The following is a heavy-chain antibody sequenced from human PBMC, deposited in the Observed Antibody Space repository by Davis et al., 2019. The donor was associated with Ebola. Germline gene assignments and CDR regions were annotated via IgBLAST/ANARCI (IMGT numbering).Heavy chain of an antibody. Sequence: GESLKISCAASGFTFSSYAMSWVRQAPGKGLEWVSAISGSGGSTYYADSVKGRFTISRDNSKNTLYLQMNSLRAEDTAVYYCAREGSGGSWAMGQDYWGQGTLVTVSS. J-gene: IGHJ4*02. CDR3: AREGSGGSWAMGQDY. CDR1: GFTFSSYA. CDR2: ISGSGGST. D-gene: IGHD2-15*01. V-gene: IGHV3-23*01.